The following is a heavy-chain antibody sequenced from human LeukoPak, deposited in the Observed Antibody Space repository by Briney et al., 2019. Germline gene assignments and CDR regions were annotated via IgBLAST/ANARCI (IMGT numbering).Heavy chain of an antibody. Sequence: ASVKVSCKASGYTFTGYYMHWVRQAPGQGLEWMGWINPNSGGTNYAQKFQDRVTMTRDTSIGTAYMELSRLRSDDMAVYYCAREATYGYCSGGSCGRNWFDPWGQGTLVTVSS. D-gene: IGHD2-15*01. CDR3: AREATYGYCSGGSCGRNWFDP. CDR1: GYTFTGYY. J-gene: IGHJ5*02. V-gene: IGHV1-2*02. CDR2: INPNSGGT.